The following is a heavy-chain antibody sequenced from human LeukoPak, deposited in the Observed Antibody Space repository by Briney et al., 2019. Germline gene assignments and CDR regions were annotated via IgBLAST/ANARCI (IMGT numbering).Heavy chain of an antibody. V-gene: IGHV4-59*01. CDR3: VREYYDFWSGLRGSFDY. J-gene: IGHJ4*02. D-gene: IGHD3-3*01. Sequence: SETLSLTCTVSGGSISSYYWSWIRQPPGKGLEWIGYISYSGSTNYNPSLKSRVTISVDTSKNQFSLKLNSVTAADTAVYYCVREYYDFWSGLRGSFDYWGQGTLVTVSS. CDR2: ISYSGST. CDR1: GGSISSYY.